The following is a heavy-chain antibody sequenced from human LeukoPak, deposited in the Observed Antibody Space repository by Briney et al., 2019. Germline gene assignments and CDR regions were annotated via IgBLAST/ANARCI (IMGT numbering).Heavy chain of an antibody. CDR1: GGSISTSGYY. CDR3: ARTGNTAEPPYFDY. Sequence: PSETLSLTCTVSGGSISTSGYYWGWIRQPPGKGLEWIVTIYYSGSTYYNPSLNSRVTMSVDTSKNQFSLKLSSVTAADTAVYYCARTGNTAEPPYFDYWGQGALVTVSS. V-gene: IGHV4-39*01. J-gene: IGHJ4*02. D-gene: IGHD3-10*01. CDR2: IYYSGST.